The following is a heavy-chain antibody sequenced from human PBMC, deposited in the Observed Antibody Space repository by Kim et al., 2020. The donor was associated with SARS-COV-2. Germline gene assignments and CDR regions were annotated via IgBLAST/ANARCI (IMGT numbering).Heavy chain of an antibody. Sequence: GGSLRLSCAASGFTFSDYYMSWIRQAPGKGLEWVSYISSSGSTIYYADSVKGRFTISRDNAKNSLYLQMNSLRAEDTAVYYCARDTSPNYYGSGSYYNVDYYGMDVWGQGTTVTVSS. CDR3: ARDTSPNYYGSGSYYNVDYYGMDV. V-gene: IGHV3-11*01. CDR2: ISSSGSTI. CDR1: GFTFSDYY. J-gene: IGHJ6*02. D-gene: IGHD3-10*01.